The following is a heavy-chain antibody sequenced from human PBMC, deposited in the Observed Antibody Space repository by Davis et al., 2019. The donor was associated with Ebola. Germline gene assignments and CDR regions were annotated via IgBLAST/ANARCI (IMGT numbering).Heavy chain of an antibody. Sequence: GESLKISCAASGFSFNTYSLNWVRQAPGKGLEWVASISSSSIYIYYADSVKGRFTISMDNFRNTLYLQMDSLRDEDTALYYCAREGYSSGTAPAFDMWGQGTMVTVSS. CDR3: AREGYSSGTAPAFDM. D-gene: IGHD5-18*01. CDR1: GFSFNTYS. J-gene: IGHJ3*02. CDR2: ISSSSIYI. V-gene: IGHV3-21*01.